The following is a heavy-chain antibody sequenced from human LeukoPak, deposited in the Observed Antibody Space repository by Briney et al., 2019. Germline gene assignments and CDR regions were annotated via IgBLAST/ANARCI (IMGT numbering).Heavy chain of an antibody. CDR2: VHYSGST. CDR1: GGSISSEIYY. CDR3: ARDRHMATMPPGGY. D-gene: IGHD5-24*01. V-gene: IGHV4-39*02. Sequence: PSETLSLTCTVSGGSISSEIYYWGWIRQPPGKGLEWIGSVHYSGSTFYNPSLKSRVTISVDTSRNQFSLKLNSATAADTAVYYCARDRHMATMPPGGYWGQGTMVTVSS. J-gene: IGHJ4*02.